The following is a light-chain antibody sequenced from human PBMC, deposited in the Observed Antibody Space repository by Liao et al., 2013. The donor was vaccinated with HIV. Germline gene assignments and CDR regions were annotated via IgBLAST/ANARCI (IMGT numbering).Light chain of an antibody. CDR2: QDN. CDR3: QAWDSSTWV. Sequence: SFDLTQPPSVSVSPGQTASITCSGDTLADKYTFWYQQKPGQSPVLVIYQDNKRPSGIPERFSGSNSGNTATLTISGTQAMDEADYYCQAWDSSTWVFGGGTKLTVL. V-gene: IGLV3-1*01. CDR1: TLADKY. J-gene: IGLJ3*02.